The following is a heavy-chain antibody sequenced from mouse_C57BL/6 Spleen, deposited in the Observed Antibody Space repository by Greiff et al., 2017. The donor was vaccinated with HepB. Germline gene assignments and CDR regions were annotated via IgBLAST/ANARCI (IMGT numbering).Heavy chain of an antibody. V-gene: IGHV5-16*01. D-gene: IGHD1-1*02. J-gene: IGHJ2*01. Sequence: EVQLVESEGGLVQPGSSMKLSCTASGFTFSDYYMAWVRQVPEKGLEWVANINYDGSSTYYLDSLKSRFIISRDNAKNILYLQMSSLKSEDTATYYCARDSGRPYYFDYWGQGTTLTVSS. CDR3: ARDSGRPYYFDY. CDR2: INYDGSST. CDR1: GFTFSDYY.